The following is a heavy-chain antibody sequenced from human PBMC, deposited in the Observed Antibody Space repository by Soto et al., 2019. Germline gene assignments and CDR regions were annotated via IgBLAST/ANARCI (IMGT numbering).Heavy chain of an antibody. V-gene: IGHV3-30-3*01. CDR3: ASSTWIQLWFEFDY. D-gene: IGHD5-18*01. CDR1: GFTFSSYA. CDR2: ISYDGSNK. Sequence: GGSLRLSCAASGFTFSSYALHWVRQAPGKGLEGVAVISYDGSNKYYADSVKGRFTISRDNSKNTLYLQMNSLRAEDTAVYYCASSTWIQLWFEFDYWGQGTQVTVSS. J-gene: IGHJ4*02.